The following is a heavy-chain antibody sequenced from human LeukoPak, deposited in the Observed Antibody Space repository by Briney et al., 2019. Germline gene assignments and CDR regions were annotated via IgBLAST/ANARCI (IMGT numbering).Heavy chain of an antibody. V-gene: IGHV1-18*01. J-gene: IGHJ5*02. CDR2: TSAYNGNT. CDR3: ARVGGSSWYGREWFDP. Sequence: ASVKVSYKASGYTFTSYGISWVRQAPGQGLEWMGWTSAYNGNTNYAQKLQGRVTMTTDTSTSTACMELRSLRSDDTAVYYCARVGGSSWYGREWFDPWGQGTLVTVSS. CDR1: GYTFTSYG. D-gene: IGHD6-13*01.